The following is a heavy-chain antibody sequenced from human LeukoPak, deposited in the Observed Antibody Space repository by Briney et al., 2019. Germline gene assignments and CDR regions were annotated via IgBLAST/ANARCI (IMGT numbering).Heavy chain of an antibody. V-gene: IGHV4-59*08. Sequence: SETLSLTCTVSGGSISSYYWSWIRQPPGKGLEWIGYIYYSGSTNYNPSLKSRVTISVDTSKNQFSLKLSSVTAADTAVYYCASHGSLFWSGYYFDYWGQGTLVTVSS. CDR1: GGSISSYY. J-gene: IGHJ4*02. CDR3: ASHGSLFWSGYYFDY. CDR2: IYYSGST. D-gene: IGHD3-3*01.